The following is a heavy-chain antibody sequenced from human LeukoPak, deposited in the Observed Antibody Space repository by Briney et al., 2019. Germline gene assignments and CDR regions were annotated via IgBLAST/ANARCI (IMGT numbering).Heavy chain of an antibody. CDR1: GYSFTSYW. V-gene: IGHV5-51*01. D-gene: IGHD2-2*01. CDR3: ARRRYCSNTSCYEGAFDI. CDR2: IYPGDSDT. J-gene: IGHJ3*02. Sequence: GESLKISCKGSGYSFTSYWIGWVRQMPGKGLEWMGIIYPGDSDTRYRPPFQGQVTMSADKSISTAYLQWSSLKASDTAVYYCARRRYCSNTSCYEGAFDIWGQGTMVTVSS.